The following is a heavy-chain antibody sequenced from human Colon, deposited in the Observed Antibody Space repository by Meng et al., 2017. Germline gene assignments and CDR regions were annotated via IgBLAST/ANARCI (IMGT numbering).Heavy chain of an antibody. CDR1: GFSFSNFA. J-gene: IGHJ4*02. CDR3: AIEGVVAAAGTLDY. Sequence: GESLKISCAASGFSFSNFAMNWVRQAPGKGVEWVSVINISGGTTYADSVKGRFTMSRDNSKNTLYLQMTSLRAEDTALYYCAIEGVVAAAGTLDYWGQGTLVTVSS. V-gene: IGHV3-23*01. D-gene: IGHD6-13*01. CDR2: INISGGT.